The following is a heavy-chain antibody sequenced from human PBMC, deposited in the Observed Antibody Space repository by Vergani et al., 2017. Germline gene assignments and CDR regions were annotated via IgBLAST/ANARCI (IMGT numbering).Heavy chain of an antibody. CDR2: ISGSGGST. V-gene: IGHV3-23*01. CDR1: GFTFSSYA. Sequence: EVQLLESGGGLVQPGGSLRLSCAASGFTFSSYAMSWVRQAPGKGLEWVSAISGSGGSTYYADSVKGRFTISRDNSKNMLYLQMNSLRAEDTAVYYCAKDAADDNYCGSGSYYFDYWGQGTLVTVSS. D-gene: IGHD3-10*01. CDR3: AKDAADDNYCGSGSYYFDY. J-gene: IGHJ4*02.